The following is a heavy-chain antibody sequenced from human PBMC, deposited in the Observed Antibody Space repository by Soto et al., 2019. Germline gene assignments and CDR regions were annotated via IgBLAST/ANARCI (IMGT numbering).Heavy chain of an antibody. Sequence: ASVKVSCKASGYTFTSYDINWVRQATGQGLEWMGWMNPNSGNTGYAQKFQGRVTMTRNTSISTAYMELSSLRSEDTAVYYCARAEYDILNGHYPTDAFDIWGQGTMVTVSS. CDR2: MNPNSGNT. CDR3: ARAEYDILNGHYPTDAFDI. V-gene: IGHV1-8*01. D-gene: IGHD3-9*01. J-gene: IGHJ3*02. CDR1: GYTFTSYD.